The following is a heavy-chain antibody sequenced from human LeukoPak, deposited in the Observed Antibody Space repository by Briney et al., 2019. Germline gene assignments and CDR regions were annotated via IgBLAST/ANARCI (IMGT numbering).Heavy chain of an antibody. V-gene: IGHV3-21*01. CDR1: GFTFSSYS. D-gene: IGHD6-13*01. J-gene: IGHJ4*02. CDR2: ISSSSSYI. CDR3: ARVTPSAAAGTDY. Sequence: GGSLRLSCAASGFTFSSYSMNWVRQAPGKGLEWVSSISSSSSYIYYADSVKGRFTISRDNAKSSLYLQMNSLRAEDTAVCYCARVTPSAAAGTDYWGQGTLVTVSS.